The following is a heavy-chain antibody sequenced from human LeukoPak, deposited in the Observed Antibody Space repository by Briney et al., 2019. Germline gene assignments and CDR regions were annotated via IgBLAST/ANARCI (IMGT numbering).Heavy chain of an antibody. CDR1: GFTFGSSA. D-gene: IGHD6-13*01. J-gene: IGHJ4*02. CDR3: AKGARGSWYYFTT. V-gene: IGHV3-23*01. CDR2: FRRSGPDT. Sequence: ETGGSLRLPCGASGFTFGSSAMSWVRQAPGKGPQGVSTFRRSGPDTLHAHSAKDLSNIFRDHSKNTLFLEMNSLSAGKTALLLCAKGARGSWYYFTTGAREPWSPSPQ.